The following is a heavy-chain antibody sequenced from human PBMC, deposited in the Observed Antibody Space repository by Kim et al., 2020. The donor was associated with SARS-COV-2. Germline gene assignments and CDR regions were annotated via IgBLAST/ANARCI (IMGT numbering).Heavy chain of an antibody. J-gene: IGHJ6*02. CDR3: ASHIDCSGGSCYSWYYYGMDV. CDR1: GFTFSSYS. CDR2: ISSSSSYI. D-gene: IGHD2-15*01. Sequence: GGSLRLSCAASGFTFSSYSMNWVRQAPGKGLEWVSSISSSSSYIYYADSVKGRFTISRDNAKNSLYLQMNSLRAEDTAVYYCASHIDCSGGSCYSWYYYGMDVWGQGTTVTVSS. V-gene: IGHV3-21*01.